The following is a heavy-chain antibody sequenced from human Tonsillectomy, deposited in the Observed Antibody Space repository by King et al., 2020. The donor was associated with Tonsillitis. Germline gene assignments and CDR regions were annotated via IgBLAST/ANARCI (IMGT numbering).Heavy chain of an antibody. D-gene: IGHD3-22*01. CDR2: IYYSGST. J-gene: IGHJ2*01. Sequence: VQLQESGPGLVKPSETLSLTCTVSGGSISSYYWSWIRQPPGKGLEWIGYIYYSGSTNYNPSLKSRVTISVDTSKNQFSLELSSVTAADTAVYYCALYYYDSSGYNYWYFDLWCRGTLVTVSS. CDR3: ALYYYDSSGYNYWYFDL. V-gene: IGHV4-59*01. CDR1: GGSISSYY.